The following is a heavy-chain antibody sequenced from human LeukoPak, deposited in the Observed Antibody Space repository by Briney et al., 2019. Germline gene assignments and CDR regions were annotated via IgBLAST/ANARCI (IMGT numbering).Heavy chain of an antibody. CDR3: ARDTFDYHRYYYDSSGVADY. D-gene: IGHD3-22*01. J-gene: IGHJ4*02. CDR2: INPNSGGT. CDR1: GYTFTGYY. V-gene: IGHV1-2*06. Sequence: ASVKVSCKASGYTFTGYYMHWVRQAPGQGLEWMGRINPNSGGTNYAQKFQGRVTMTRDTSISTAYMELSRLRSDDTAVYYCARDTFDYHRYYYDSSGVADYWGQGTPVTVSS.